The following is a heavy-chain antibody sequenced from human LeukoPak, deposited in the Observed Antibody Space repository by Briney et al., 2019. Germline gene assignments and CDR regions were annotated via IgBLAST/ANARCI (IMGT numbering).Heavy chain of an antibody. V-gene: IGHV1-18*01. D-gene: IGHD2-15*01. J-gene: IGHJ4*02. CDR1: GGTFSSYA. CDR3: ARLGASLGYCSGSSCYDDY. CDR2: ISAYNGNT. Sequence: GASVKVSCKASGGTFSSYAISWVRQAPGQGPEWMGWISAYNGNTNYAQKLQGRVTTTTDTSTSTAYMELRSLRSDDTAVCYCARLGASLGYCSGSSCYDDYWGQGTLVTVSS.